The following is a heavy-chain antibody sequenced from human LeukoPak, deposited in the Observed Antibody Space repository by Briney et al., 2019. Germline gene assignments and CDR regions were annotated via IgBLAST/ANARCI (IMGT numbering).Heavy chain of an antibody. CDR2: IYYSGST. V-gene: IGHV4-59*01. CDR3: ARDRDYNIAFDI. D-gene: IGHD4-11*01. Sequence: PSQTLSLTCTVSGGSISSYYWSWIRQPPAKGLEWIGYIYYSGSTNYNPSLKSRVTISVDTSKNRFSLKLSSVTAADTAVYYCARDRDYNIAFDIWGQGTMVTASS. CDR1: GGSISSYY. J-gene: IGHJ3*02.